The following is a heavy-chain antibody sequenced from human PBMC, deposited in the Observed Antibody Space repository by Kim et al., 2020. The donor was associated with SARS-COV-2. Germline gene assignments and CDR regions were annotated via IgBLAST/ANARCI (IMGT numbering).Heavy chain of an antibody. CDR3: ARGRGADY. CDR2: GSEK. Sequence: GSEKYYLDSVKGRFTISRDNARNSVSLQTNNLRDADTAVYYCARGRGADYWGQGTLVTVSS. D-gene: IGHD3-10*01. V-gene: IGHV3-7*01. J-gene: IGHJ4*02.